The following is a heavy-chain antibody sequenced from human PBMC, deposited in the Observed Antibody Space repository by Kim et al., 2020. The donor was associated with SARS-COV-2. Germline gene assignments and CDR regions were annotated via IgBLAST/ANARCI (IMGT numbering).Heavy chain of an antibody. CDR1: GGSVSSGSYY. CDR2: IYYSGST. Sequence: SETLSLTCTVSGGSVSSGSYYWSWIRQPPGKGLEWIGYIYYSGSTNYNPSLKSRVTISVDTSKNQFSLKLSSVTAADTAVYYCASGDYTYYYYGMDVWGQGTTVTVSS. D-gene: IGHD4-17*01. V-gene: IGHV4-61*01. CDR3: ASGDYTYYYYGMDV. J-gene: IGHJ6*02.